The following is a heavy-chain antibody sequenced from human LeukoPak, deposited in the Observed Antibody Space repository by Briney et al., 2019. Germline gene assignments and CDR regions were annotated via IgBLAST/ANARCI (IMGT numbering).Heavy chain of an antibody. V-gene: IGHV5-51*01. CDR3: VRQGLPASVDSLSWFDP. J-gene: IGHJ5*02. Sequence: GESLKISCKGSGYTFTSNWIGWVRQMPGKGLEWVGIIYPGDSDTRYSPSFQGHVTLSVDKSINTAYLQWSSLKASDTAMYYCVRQGLPASVDSLSWFDPWGQGALVSVSS. D-gene: IGHD2-2*01. CDR1: GYTFTSNW. CDR2: IYPGDSDT.